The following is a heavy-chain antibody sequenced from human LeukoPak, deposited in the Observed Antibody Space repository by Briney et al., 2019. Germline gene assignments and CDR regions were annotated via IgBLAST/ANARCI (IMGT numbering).Heavy chain of an antibody. CDR2: ISGSGGST. J-gene: IGHJ4*02. D-gene: IGHD3-9*01. CDR1: GFTFSSYA. CDR3: AKYFDWLLDY. Sequence: GGSLRLSCAASGFTFSSYAMSCVRQAPGKGLEWVSAISGSGGSTYYADSVKGRFTNSRDNSKNTLYLQMNSLRAEDTAVYYCAKYFDWLLDYWGQGTLVTVSS. V-gene: IGHV3-23*01.